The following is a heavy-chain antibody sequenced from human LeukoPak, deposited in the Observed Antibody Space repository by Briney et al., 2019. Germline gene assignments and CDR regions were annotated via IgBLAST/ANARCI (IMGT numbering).Heavy chain of an antibody. CDR2: ISGSGGST. Sequence: GGSLRLSCAASGFTFSTYGMSWVRQAPGKGLEWVSAISGSGGSTYYADSVKGRFTISRDNSKNTLYLQMNSLRGEDTAVYYCAKDSLRERIVGSTTRGVNDYWGQGTLVTVSS. CDR1: GFTFSTYG. CDR3: AKDSLRERIVGSTTRGVNDY. D-gene: IGHD1-26*01. J-gene: IGHJ4*02. V-gene: IGHV3-23*01.